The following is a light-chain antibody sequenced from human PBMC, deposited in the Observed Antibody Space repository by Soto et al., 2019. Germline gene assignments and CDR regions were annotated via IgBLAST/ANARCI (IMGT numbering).Light chain of an antibody. Sequence: IQLTQSPSSLSVSVGDRVTIACRASQGISSYLAWYEHIPGKAPKLLFYAASTLQCGVPSRLRGSGSGTDFTLTLSSLQPEDFATYYCHQLNSYPLTFGGGTKMQIK. J-gene: IGKJ4*01. V-gene: IGKV1-9*01. CDR1: QGISSY. CDR3: HQLNSYPLT. CDR2: AAS.